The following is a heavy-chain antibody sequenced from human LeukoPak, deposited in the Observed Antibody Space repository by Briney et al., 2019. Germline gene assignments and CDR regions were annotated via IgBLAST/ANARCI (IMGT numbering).Heavy chain of an antibody. CDR3: AKEYDGY. Sequence: GGSLRLSCAASGLSFGFYAMSWVRQAPGKGLEWVSSISGGGAGTYYADSVRGRFTISRDNSKNTLYLQMDSLRAEDTALYYCAKEYDGYWGQGTLVTVSS. J-gene: IGHJ4*02. CDR2: ISGGGAGT. V-gene: IGHV3-23*01. D-gene: IGHD2-8*01. CDR1: GLSFGFYA.